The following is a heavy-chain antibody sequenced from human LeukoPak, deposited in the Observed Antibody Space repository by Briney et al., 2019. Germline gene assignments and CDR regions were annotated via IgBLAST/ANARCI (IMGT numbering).Heavy chain of an antibody. V-gene: IGHV3-30*04. CDR1: GFTFSNYA. J-gene: IGHJ3*02. Sequence: GGSLRVSCAASGFTFSNYAIHWVRQAPGKGLEGVAVISYDGRNTYYADSVKGGFTISRENSKKTLYLYMNILRAEDTGVFYCSKDRYSGSTSCLEAFDIWRPGTMVTVAS. CDR3: SKDRYSGSTSCLEAFDI. CDR2: ISYDGRNT. D-gene: IGHD2-2*01.